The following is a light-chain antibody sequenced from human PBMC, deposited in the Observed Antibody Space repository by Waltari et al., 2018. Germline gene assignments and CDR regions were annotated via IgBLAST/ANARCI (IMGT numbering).Light chain of an antibody. CDR1: QNLLHSNGYNY. CDR2: MGS. V-gene: IGKV2-28*01. CDR3: MQPLQTPWT. Sequence: DFVMTQSPLSLPVTPGEPASISCRSSQNLLHSNGYNYLDWYLQKPGQSPKLLFYMGSNRASGVPDRFSGSGSGTDFTLKISRVEAEDVGVYYCMQPLQTPWTFGQGTKVEIK. J-gene: IGKJ1*01.